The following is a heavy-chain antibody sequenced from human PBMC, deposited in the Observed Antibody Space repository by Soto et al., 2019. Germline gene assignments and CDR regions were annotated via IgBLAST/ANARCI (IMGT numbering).Heavy chain of an antibody. CDR2: TYYRSKWYN. CDR1: GDSVSSNSAA. Sequence: SQTLSLTCAISGDSVSSNSAAWNWIRQSPSRGLEWLGRTYYRSKWYNDYAVSVKSRITINPDTSKNQFSLKLSSVTAADTAVYYCARDGSRSPGYYFDYWGQGTQVTVSS. J-gene: IGHJ4*02. D-gene: IGHD3-10*01. V-gene: IGHV6-1*01. CDR3: ARDGSRSPGYYFDY.